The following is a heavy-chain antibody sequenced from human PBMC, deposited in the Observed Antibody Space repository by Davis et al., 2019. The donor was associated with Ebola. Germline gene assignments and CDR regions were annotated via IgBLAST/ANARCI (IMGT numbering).Heavy chain of an antibody. D-gene: IGHD3-9*01. Sequence: PSETLSLTCAVYGGSFSGYYWSWIRQPPGKGLEWIGEINHSGSTNYNPSLKSRVTISVDTSKNQFSLKLSSVTAADTAVYYCARGLRYYDILTGYYSLGRYYYGMDVWGQGTTVTVSS. CDR1: GGSFSGYY. CDR2: INHSGST. V-gene: IGHV4-34*01. CDR3: ARGLRYYDILTGYYSLGRYYYGMDV. J-gene: IGHJ6*02.